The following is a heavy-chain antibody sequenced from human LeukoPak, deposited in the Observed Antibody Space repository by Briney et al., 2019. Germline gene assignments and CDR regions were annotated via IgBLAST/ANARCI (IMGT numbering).Heavy chain of an antibody. J-gene: IGHJ4*02. CDR3: AGGGVSELDIDY. Sequence: SVKVSCKASGGTFSSYAISWVRQAPGQGLEWMGGIIPIFGTANYAQKFQGRVTITADKSTSTAYMELSSLRSEDTAVYYCAGGGVSELDIDYWGQGTLVTVSS. V-gene: IGHV1-69*06. CDR2: IIPIFGTA. CDR1: GGTFSSYA. D-gene: IGHD1-26*01.